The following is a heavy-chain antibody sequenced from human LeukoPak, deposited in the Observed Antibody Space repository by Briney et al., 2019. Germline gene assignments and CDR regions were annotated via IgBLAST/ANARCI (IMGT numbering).Heavy chain of an antibody. CDR3: ATDAPESVWFRTKFDY. J-gene: IGHJ4*02. CDR2: FDPEDGET. V-gene: IGHV1-24*01. Sequence: GASVKVSCKVSGYTLTELSMHWVRQAPGKGLEWMGGFDPEDGETIYAQKFQGRVTMTEDTSTDTAYMELSSLRSEDTAVYYCATDAPESVWFRTKFDYWGQGTLVTVSS. CDR1: GYTLTELS. D-gene: IGHD3-10*01.